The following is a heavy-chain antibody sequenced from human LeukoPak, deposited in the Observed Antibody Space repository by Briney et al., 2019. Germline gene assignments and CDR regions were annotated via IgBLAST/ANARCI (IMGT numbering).Heavy chain of an antibody. J-gene: IGHJ4*02. Sequence: GGSLRLSCAASGFTFSSYSMNWVRQAPGKGLEWVSSISSSSSSYIYYADSVKGRFTISRDNAKNSLYLQMNSLRAEDTAVYYCARAHSITMVRGAELDYWGQGTLVTVSS. D-gene: IGHD3-10*01. CDR3: ARAHSITMVRGAELDY. CDR2: ISSSSSSYI. CDR1: GFTFSSYS. V-gene: IGHV3-21*01.